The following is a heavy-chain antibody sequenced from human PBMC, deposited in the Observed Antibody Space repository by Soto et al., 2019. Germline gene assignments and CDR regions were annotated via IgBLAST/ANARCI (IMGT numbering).Heavy chain of an antibody. CDR3: AKDRTVVTPGAFDI. CDR1: GFTFSSYA. D-gene: IGHD2-21*02. CDR2: ISGSGGST. V-gene: IGHV3-23*01. J-gene: IGHJ3*02. Sequence: GGSLILSCAASGFTFSSYAMSWVRPAPGKGLEWVSAISGSGGSTYYADSVKGRSTISRDNSKNTLYLQMNSLRAEDTAVYYCAKDRTVVTPGAFDIWGQGTMVTVSS.